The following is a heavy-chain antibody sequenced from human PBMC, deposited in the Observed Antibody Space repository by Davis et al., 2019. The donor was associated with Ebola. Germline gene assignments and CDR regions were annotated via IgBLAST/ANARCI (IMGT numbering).Heavy chain of an antibody. Sequence: PGGSLRLSCAASGFTFSNAWMSWVRQAPGKGLEWVGRIKSKTDGGTTDYAAPVKGRFTISRDDSKNTLYLQMNSLKTEDTAVYYCTTASYYDFWSGYFQAMRSYYYYYMDVWGKGTTVTVSS. D-gene: IGHD3-3*01. CDR3: TTASYYDFWSGYFQAMRSYYYYYMDV. CDR2: IKSKTDGGTT. V-gene: IGHV3-15*01. J-gene: IGHJ6*03. CDR1: GFTFSNAW.